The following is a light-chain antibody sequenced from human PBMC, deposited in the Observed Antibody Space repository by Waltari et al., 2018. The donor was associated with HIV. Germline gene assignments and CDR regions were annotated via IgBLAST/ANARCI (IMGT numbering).Light chain of an antibody. CDR3: AAWDDSLSGLV. Sequence: HSVLIQLPSASVTTGPLVTISCSGCSSNIGCHYVYWYQQLPGTAPKLLLYRNNRRPSGVPGLFSGSMSGTSASLAISGLRSEDEADYYCAAWDDSLSGLVFGGGTKLTGL. CDR2: RNN. J-gene: IGLJ3*02. V-gene: IGLV1-47*01. CDR1: SSNIGCHY.